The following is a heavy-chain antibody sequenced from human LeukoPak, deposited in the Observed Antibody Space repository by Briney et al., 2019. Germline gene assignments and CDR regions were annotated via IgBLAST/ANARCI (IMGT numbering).Heavy chain of an antibody. CDR1: GFTFSSHG. J-gene: IGHJ6*02. CDR2: ISYDGSNK. CDR3: AKDRTYDYGDYGGMDV. D-gene: IGHD4-17*01. Sequence: PGGSLRLSCAASGFTFSSHGMHWVRQAPGKGLEWVAVISYDGSNKYYADSVKGRFTISRDNSKNTLYLQMNSLRAEDTAVYYCAKDRTYDYGDYGGMDVWGQGTTVTVSS. V-gene: IGHV3-30*18.